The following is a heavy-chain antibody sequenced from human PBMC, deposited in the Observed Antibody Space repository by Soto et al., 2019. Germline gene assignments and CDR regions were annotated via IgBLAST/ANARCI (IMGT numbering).Heavy chain of an antibody. Sequence: GGSLRLSCAASGFTFSSYGMHWVRQAPGKGLEWVAVISYDGSNKYYADSVKGRFTISRDNSKNTLYLQMNSLRAEDTAVYYCAKAFSEYYYDSSGYCNYYYYYGMDVWGQGTTVTVSS. V-gene: IGHV3-30*18. CDR3: AKAFSEYYYDSSGYCNYYYYYGMDV. D-gene: IGHD3-22*01. CDR1: GFTFSSYG. CDR2: ISYDGSNK. J-gene: IGHJ6*02.